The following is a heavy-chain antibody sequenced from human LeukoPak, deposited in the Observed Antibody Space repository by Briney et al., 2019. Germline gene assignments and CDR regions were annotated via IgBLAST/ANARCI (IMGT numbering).Heavy chain of an antibody. Sequence: SVKASCKASGGTFSSYAISWVRQAPGQGLEWMGRIIPILGIANYAQKFQGRVTITADKSTSTAYMELSSLRSEDTAVYYCARDLWFGEPGYYYYGMDVWGQGTTVTVSS. D-gene: IGHD3-10*01. CDR1: GGTFSSYA. CDR2: IIPILGIA. CDR3: ARDLWFGEPGYYYYGMDV. J-gene: IGHJ6*02. V-gene: IGHV1-69*04.